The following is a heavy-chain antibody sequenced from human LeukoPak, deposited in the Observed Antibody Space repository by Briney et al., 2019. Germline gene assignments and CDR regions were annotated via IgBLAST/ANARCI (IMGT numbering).Heavy chain of an antibody. J-gene: IGHJ5*02. CDR2: IKQDGSEK. CDR1: GFTFSNYW. CDR3: ARASDPWLQLT. Sequence: GGSLRLSCAASGFTFSNYWMIWVRQALEKGLEWVGNIKQDGSEKRYADSVRGRFSISRDNAQTSLYLQMNSLRAEDTAVYYCARASDPWLQLTWGQGTLVTVSS. V-gene: IGHV3-7*05. D-gene: IGHD5-24*01.